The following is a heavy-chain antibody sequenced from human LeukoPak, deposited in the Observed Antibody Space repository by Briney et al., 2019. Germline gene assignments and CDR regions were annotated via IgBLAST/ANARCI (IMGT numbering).Heavy chain of an antibody. CDR2: ISAYNGNT. J-gene: IGHJ3*02. CDR1: GYTFTTYG. V-gene: IGHV1-18*01. D-gene: IGHD6-19*01. CDR3: AREGAVAVAGTRDAFDI. Sequence: ASVKVSCKASGYTFTTYGISWVRQAPGQGLEWMGWISAYNGNTNYAQELQGRVTMATDTSTSTAYMELRSLRSDDTAVYYCAREGAVAVAGTRDAFDIWGQGTMVTVSS.